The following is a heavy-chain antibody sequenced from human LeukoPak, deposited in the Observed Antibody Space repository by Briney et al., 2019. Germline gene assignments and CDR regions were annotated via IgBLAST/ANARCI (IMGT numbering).Heavy chain of an antibody. CDR2: ISWNSDNI. CDR1: GFTFDDYA. J-gene: IGHJ4*02. Sequence: PGGSLRLSCAASGFTFDDYAMHWVRQAPGKGLEWVSGISWNSDNIGYADSVKGRFTISRDNAKNSLYLQMNSLGAEDTALYYCAKDIQLSKGMVRGPLDYWGQGTLVTVSS. V-gene: IGHV3-9*01. CDR3: AKDIQLSKGMVRGPLDY. D-gene: IGHD3-10*01.